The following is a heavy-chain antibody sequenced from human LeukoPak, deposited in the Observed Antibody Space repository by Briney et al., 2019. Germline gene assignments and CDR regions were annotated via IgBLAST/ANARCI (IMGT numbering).Heavy chain of an antibody. V-gene: IGHV4-39*01. CDR2: IYYSGIT. J-gene: IGHJ4*02. CDR3: ARKNTGWSAIDY. D-gene: IGHD6-19*01. Sequence: SETLSLTCTVSGGSISSPIYYWGWIRQPPGKGLEWIGSIYYSGITYYNPFLKSRVIISIDTSKNQFSLRLSSVTAADTAVYYCARKNTGWSAIDYWGQGTLVTVSS. CDR1: GGSISSPIYY.